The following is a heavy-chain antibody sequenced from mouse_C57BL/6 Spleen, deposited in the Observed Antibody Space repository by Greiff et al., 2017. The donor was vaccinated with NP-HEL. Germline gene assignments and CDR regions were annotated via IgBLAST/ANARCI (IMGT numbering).Heavy chain of an antibody. CDR2: INYDGSST. Sequence: EVQLVESEGGLVQPGSSMKLSCTASGFTFSDYYMAWVRQVPEKGLEWVANINYDGSSTYYLDSLKSRFIISRDNAKNILYLQMSSLKSEDTATYYCAKEEVDGYYVYFDYWGQGTTLTVSS. D-gene: IGHD2-3*01. CDR3: AKEEVDGYYVYFDY. V-gene: IGHV5-16*01. CDR1: GFTFSDYY. J-gene: IGHJ2*01.